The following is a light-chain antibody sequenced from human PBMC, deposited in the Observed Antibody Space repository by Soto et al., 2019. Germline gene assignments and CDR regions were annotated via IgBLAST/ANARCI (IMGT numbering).Light chain of an antibody. J-gene: IGLJ2*01. CDR1: SPNVGRNS. CDR2: TND. V-gene: IGLV1-44*01. Sequence: QSVLTQPPSASGTPGQRVTISCSGSSPNVGRNSVNWYQQVPGTAPKLLIYTNDQRPSGVPDRFSGSKSGTSASLAISWLQSEDEAHYYCAAWDDSLNGPVFGGGTKVTVL. CDR3: AAWDDSLNGPV.